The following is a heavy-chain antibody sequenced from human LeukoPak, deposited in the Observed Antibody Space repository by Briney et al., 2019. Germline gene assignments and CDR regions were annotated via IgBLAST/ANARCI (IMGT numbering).Heavy chain of an antibody. Sequence: ASVKVSCKASGYTFTGYYMHWVRQAPGQGLEWMGWINPNSGGTNYAQKFQGWVTMTRDTSISTAYMELSRLRSDDTAVYYCARVRERVAVYDAFDIWGQGTMVTVSS. V-gene: IGHV1-2*04. CDR3: ARVRERVAVYDAFDI. CDR1: GYTFTGYY. J-gene: IGHJ3*02. CDR2: INPNSGGT. D-gene: IGHD6-19*01.